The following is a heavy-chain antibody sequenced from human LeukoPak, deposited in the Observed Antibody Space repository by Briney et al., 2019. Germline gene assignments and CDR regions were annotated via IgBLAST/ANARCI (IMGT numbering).Heavy chain of an antibody. D-gene: IGHD2-21*01. CDR3: ARGASAIPDY. V-gene: IGHV3-23*01. CDR2: ISGSGGST. CDR1: GFTFSSYA. J-gene: IGHJ4*02. Sequence: PGGSLRLSCAASGFTFSSYAMSWVRQAPGKGLEWVSAISGSGGSTYYADSLKGRFTISRDNAKNSLYLQMDSLRAEDTAVYYCARGASAIPDYWGQGTLVTVSS.